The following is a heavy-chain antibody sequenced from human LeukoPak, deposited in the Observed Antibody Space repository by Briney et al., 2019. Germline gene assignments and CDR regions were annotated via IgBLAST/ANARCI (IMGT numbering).Heavy chain of an antibody. CDR2: INHSGST. CDR1: GGSFSGYY. Sequence: SETLSLTCAVYGGSFSGYYWSWIRQPPGKGLEWIGEINHSGSTNYNPSLKSRVTISVDTSKNQFSLKLSSATAADTAVYYCARNEAAGTPDYWGQGTLVTVSS. V-gene: IGHV4-34*01. D-gene: IGHD6-13*01. J-gene: IGHJ4*02. CDR3: ARNEAAGTPDY.